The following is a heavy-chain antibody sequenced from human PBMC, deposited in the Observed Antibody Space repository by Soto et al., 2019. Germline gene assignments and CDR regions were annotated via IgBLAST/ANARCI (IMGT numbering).Heavy chain of an antibody. CDR3: ARDQGYYDSSGYYYY. CDR2: INAANGNT. CDR1: GYTFTTYA. J-gene: IGHJ4*02. V-gene: IGHV1-3*05. D-gene: IGHD3-22*01. Sequence: QVQLVQSGAEEKKPGASVKVSCKASGYTFTTYAIHWVRQAPGQRLEWMGWINAANGNTRYSQKLQGRVTIARDTSASTAYMELSSLRTEDTAVYYCARDQGYYDSSGYYYYWGQGTLVTVSS.